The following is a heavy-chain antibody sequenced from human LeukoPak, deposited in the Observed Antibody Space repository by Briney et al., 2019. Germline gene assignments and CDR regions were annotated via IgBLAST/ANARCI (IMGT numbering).Heavy chain of an antibody. V-gene: IGHV4-4*07. D-gene: IGHD1-1*01. J-gene: IGHJ4*02. Sequence: SETLSLTCTVSGGSISSYYWSWIRQPAGKGLEWIGRIYTSGSTYYNPSLKSRVTISVDTSKNQFSLKLSSVTAADTAVYYCARGGKTGTTSYWGQGTLVTVSS. CDR3: ARGGKTGTTSY. CDR1: GGSISSYY. CDR2: IYTSGST.